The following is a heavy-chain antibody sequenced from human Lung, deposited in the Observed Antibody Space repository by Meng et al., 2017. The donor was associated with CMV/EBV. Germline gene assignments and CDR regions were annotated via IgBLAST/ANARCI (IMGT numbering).Heavy chain of an antibody. CDR1: GFTVSSNY. D-gene: IGHD6-19*01. CDR2: IYSGGST. V-gene: IGHV3-66*02. CDR3: ARMPKWLGAHFDY. Sequence: GGSLRLSCAASGFTVSSNYMSWVRQAPGKGLEWVSVIYSGGSTYYADSVKGRFTISRDNSKNTLYLQMNSLRAEDTAVYYCARMPKWLGAHFDYWGQGKLVTVSS. J-gene: IGHJ4*02.